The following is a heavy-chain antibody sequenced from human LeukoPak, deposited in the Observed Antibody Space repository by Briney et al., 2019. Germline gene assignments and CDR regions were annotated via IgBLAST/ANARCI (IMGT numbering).Heavy chain of an antibody. Sequence: ASVKVSCKASGYTVTSYYMHWVRQAPGQGLEWMGIINPSGGSTSYAQKFQGRVTMTRDTSTSTVYMELSSLRSEDTAVYYCARDGDLLHYYYYMDVWGKGTTVTISS. V-gene: IGHV1-46*01. J-gene: IGHJ6*03. CDR1: GYTVTSYY. CDR3: ARDGDLLHYYYYMDV. CDR2: INPSGGST. D-gene: IGHD3/OR15-3a*01.